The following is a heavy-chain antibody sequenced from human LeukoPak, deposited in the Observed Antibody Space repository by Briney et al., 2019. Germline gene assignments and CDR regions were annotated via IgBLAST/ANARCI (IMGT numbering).Heavy chain of an antibody. CDR1: GDSISSSSYH. J-gene: IGHJ4*02. CDR2: IYYSGDT. D-gene: IGHD6-13*01. Sequence: SETLSLTCIVSGDSISSSSYHWGWIRQPPGQGLEWIGSIYYSGDTYYNPSLKSRVTMYVDTSKNHFSLKLSSVTASDTAVYYCASIAAAGIDYWGQGTLVTVSS. V-gene: IGHV4-39*02. CDR3: ASIAAAGIDY.